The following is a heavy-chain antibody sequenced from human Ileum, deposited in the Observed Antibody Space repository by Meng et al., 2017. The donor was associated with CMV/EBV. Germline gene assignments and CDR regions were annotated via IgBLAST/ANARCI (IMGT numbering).Heavy chain of an antibody. CDR3: ARSNSGYDYNWFDP. J-gene: IGHJ5*02. D-gene: IGHD5-12*01. CDR2: IIPIFGTA. Sequence: SVKVTCKASGGTFSSYAISWVRQAPGQGLEWMGGIIPIFGTANYAQKFQGRVTITTDESTSTAYMGLSSLRSEDTAVYYCARSNSGYDYNWFDPWGQGTLVTVSS. V-gene: IGHV1-69*05. CDR1: GGTFSSYA.